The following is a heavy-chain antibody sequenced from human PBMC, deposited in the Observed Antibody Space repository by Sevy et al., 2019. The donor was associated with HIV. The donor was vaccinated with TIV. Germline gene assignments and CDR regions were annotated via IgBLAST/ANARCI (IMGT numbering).Heavy chain of an antibody. Sequence: ASVKVSCKATGYTFTSYGISWVRQAPGQGLEWMGWISAYNGNTNYAQKLQGRVTMTTDTSTSTAYMELRSLRSDDTAVYYCARRSSGWNAFDIWGQGTMVTVSS. CDR2: ISAYNGNT. D-gene: IGHD6-19*01. CDR3: ARRSSGWNAFDI. CDR1: GYTFTSYG. V-gene: IGHV1-18*01. J-gene: IGHJ3*02.